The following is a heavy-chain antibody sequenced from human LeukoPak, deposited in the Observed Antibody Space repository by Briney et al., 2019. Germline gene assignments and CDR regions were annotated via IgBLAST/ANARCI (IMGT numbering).Heavy chain of an antibody. D-gene: IGHD2-2*01. CDR3: ARETPGCSSTSCYFDY. CDR2: INPNSGGT. V-gene: IGHV1-2*02. Sequence: ASVKVSCKASGYTSTGYYMHWVRQAPGQGLEWMGWINPNSGGTNYAQKFQGRVTMTRDTSISTAYMELSRLRSDDTAVYYCARETPGCSSTSCYFDYWGQGTLVTVSS. J-gene: IGHJ4*02. CDR1: GYTSTGYY.